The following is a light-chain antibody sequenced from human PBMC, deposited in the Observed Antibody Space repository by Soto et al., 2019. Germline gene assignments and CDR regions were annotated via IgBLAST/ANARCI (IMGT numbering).Light chain of an antibody. CDR2: GAS. CDR3: QQYNNWPRT. CDR1: QSVGKY. V-gene: IGKV3-15*01. J-gene: IGKJ1*01. Sequence: IVMTQSPATLSLSPGERATLSCRASQSVGKYLVWYQQKPGQAPRLLIYGASTRATGIPARFSGSGSGTEFTLTISSLQSEDFAVYYCQQYNNWPRTFGQGTKVDIK.